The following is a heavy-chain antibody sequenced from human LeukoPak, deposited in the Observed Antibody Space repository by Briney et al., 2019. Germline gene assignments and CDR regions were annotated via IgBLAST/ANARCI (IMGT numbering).Heavy chain of an antibody. D-gene: IGHD5-18*01. Sequence: GGSLRLSCAASGFTFSSYSMNWVRQAPGKGLEWVSYISSSSSTIYYADSVKGRFTISRDNAKNSLYLQMNSLRAEDTALYYCAKDMGYSYVYYFDYWGQGTLVTVSS. J-gene: IGHJ4*02. CDR1: GFTFSSYS. CDR3: AKDMGYSYVYYFDY. CDR2: ISSSSSTI. V-gene: IGHV3-48*04.